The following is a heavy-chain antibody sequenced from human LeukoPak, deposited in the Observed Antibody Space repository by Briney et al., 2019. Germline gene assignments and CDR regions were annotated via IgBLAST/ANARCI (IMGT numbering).Heavy chain of an antibody. D-gene: IGHD4-17*01. Sequence: ASVEVSCKASGYTFTSYYMHWVRQAPGQGLEWMGIINPSGGSTSYAQKFQGRVTMTRDTSTSTVYMELSSLRSDDTAVYYCARVWSTTAGDYWGQGTLVTVSS. V-gene: IGHV1-46*01. CDR1: GYTFTSYY. CDR2: INPSGGST. J-gene: IGHJ4*02. CDR3: ARVWSTTAGDY.